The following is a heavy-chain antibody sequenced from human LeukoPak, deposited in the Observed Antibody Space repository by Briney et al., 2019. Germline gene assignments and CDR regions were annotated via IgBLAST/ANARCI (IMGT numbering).Heavy chain of an antibody. CDR1: GNIFTGYY. CDR2: INPNNGGA. V-gene: IGHV1-2*02. Sequence: ASVKVSCKTSGNIFTGYYIHWVRQAPGRGLEWMGWINPNNGGANFAQKFQGRVTFTRDSSISTVYIDLSRLRSDDTAVYYCARAGAAAVPDWYFDLWGRGTLVTVSS. J-gene: IGHJ2*01. CDR3: ARAGAAAVPDWYFDL. D-gene: IGHD6-13*01.